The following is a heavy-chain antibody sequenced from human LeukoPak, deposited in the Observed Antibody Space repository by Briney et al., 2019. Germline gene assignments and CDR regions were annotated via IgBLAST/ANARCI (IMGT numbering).Heavy chain of an antibody. J-gene: IGHJ4*02. D-gene: IGHD4-17*01. Sequence: PSETLSLTCTVSGGSISSYYWSWLRQPPGKGLEGLGYIYYSGSTNYNPSLKSRVTISVDTSKNQFSLKLSSVTAADTAVYYCARQRRDYGDDAFDYWGQGTLVTVSS. CDR2: IYYSGST. V-gene: IGHV4-59*01. CDR3: ARQRRDYGDDAFDY. CDR1: GGSISSYY.